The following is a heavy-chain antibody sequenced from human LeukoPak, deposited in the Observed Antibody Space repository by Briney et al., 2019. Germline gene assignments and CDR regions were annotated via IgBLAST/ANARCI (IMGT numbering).Heavy chain of an antibody. CDR1: GDRVSSNSAA. CDR3: ARVGYSSSGIQTPYYYYGMDV. V-gene: IGHV6-1*01. D-gene: IGHD6-13*01. CDR2: TYYRSKWYS. Sequence: SQTLSLTCAISGDRVSSNSAAWNWIRQSPSRGLEWLGRTYYRSKWYSDYAVSVKSRITINPDTSKNQFSLQLNSVTPEDTAVYYCARVGYSSSGIQTPYYYYGMDVWGQGTTVTVSS. J-gene: IGHJ6*02.